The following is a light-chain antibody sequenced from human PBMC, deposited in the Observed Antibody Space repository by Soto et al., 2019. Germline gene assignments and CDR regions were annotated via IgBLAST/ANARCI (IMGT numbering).Light chain of an antibody. J-gene: IGLJ1*01. CDR1: SSDVGGFNY. CDR3: NSYTSSSTYV. Sequence: QSVLTQPASVSGSPGQSITIACTGTSSDVGGFNYVSWYQQHPGKAPKLMIYDVTNPPSGVSYRFSGSKSGNTASLTISGLQAEDESDYYCNSYTSSSTYVFGTGTQLTVL. V-gene: IGLV2-14*03. CDR2: DVT.